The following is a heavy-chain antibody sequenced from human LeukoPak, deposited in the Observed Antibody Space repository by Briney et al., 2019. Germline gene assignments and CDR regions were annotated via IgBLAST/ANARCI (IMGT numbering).Heavy chain of an antibody. CDR2: IYTIGST. V-gene: IGHV4-4*07. Sequence: PSETLSLTCTVSGGSISSYFWGWIRQPAGKGLEWIGRIYTIGSTNYNPSLKSRVTMSVDTSKNQFSLKLSSVTAADTAVYYCARSGYSSGRYYFDYWGQGTLVTVSS. D-gene: IGHD6-19*01. CDR1: GGSISSYF. J-gene: IGHJ4*02. CDR3: ARSGYSSGRYYFDY.